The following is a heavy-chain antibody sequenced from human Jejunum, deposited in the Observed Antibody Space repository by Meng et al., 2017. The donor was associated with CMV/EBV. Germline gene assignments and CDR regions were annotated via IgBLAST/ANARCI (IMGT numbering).Heavy chain of an antibody. V-gene: IGHV1-69*04. Sequence: NNYAMSGVRQAPGQGLEWMGTIITVDGTTSYAQKFRHRVTITADRSTYTAYMELSSLTSDDTAVYYCATPMTYYASWRGYPPFDYWGQGTLVTVSS. D-gene: IGHD3-3*01. CDR2: IITVDGTT. CDR3: ATPMTYYASWRGYPPFDY. CDR1: NNYA. J-gene: IGHJ4*02.